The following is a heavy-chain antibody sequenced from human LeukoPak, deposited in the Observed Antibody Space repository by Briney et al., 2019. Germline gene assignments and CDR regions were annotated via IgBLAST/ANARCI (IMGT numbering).Heavy chain of an antibody. D-gene: IGHD3-3*01. CDR2: MNPNSGNT. CDR3: ARVYYDFWSGYEYDAFDI. Sequence: ASVKVSCKASGYTFTSYDINWVRQATGQGLEWMGWMNPNSGNTGYAQKFQGRVTITRNTSISTAYMELRSLRSDDTAVYYCARVYYDFWSGYEYDAFDIWGQGTMVTVSS. V-gene: IGHV1-8*03. J-gene: IGHJ3*02. CDR1: GYTFTSYD.